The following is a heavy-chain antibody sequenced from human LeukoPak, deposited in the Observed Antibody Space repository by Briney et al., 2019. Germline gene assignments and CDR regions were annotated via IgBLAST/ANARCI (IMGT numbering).Heavy chain of an antibody. Sequence: SVKLSCKASGGTFINYAISWVRQAPGQGLEWMGGIIPMFGPTNYAQRFQGRVTITADESTSTVYMELSSLTPEDTAVYYCARDRHSGNYYYYGMDVWGQGTTVTVSS. J-gene: IGHJ6*02. CDR3: ARDRHSGNYYYYGMDV. D-gene: IGHD3-10*01. V-gene: IGHV1-69*13. CDR1: GGTFINYA. CDR2: IIPMFGPT.